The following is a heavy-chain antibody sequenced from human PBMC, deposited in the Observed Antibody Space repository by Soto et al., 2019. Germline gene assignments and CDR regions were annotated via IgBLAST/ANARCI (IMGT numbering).Heavy chain of an antibody. Sequence: SETLSLTCTVSGGSISSGGYYWSWIRQHPGKGLEWIGYIYYSGSTYYNPSLKSRVTISVGTSKNQFSLKLSSVTAADTAVYYFARGGNGYCSSTSCPTDAFDIWGQGTMVTVSS. D-gene: IGHD2-2*03. J-gene: IGHJ3*02. CDR2: IYYSGST. CDR3: ARGGNGYCSSTSCPTDAFDI. V-gene: IGHV4-31*03. CDR1: GGSISSGGYY.